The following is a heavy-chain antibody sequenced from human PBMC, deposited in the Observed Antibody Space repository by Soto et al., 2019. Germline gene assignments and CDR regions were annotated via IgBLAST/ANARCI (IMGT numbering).Heavy chain of an antibody. V-gene: IGHV4-61*01. CDR1: GGSVSSGSYY. CDR2: TLDSGST. J-gene: IGHJ4*02. Sequence: QVHLQESGPGLERPSETLSLSCVVSGGSVSSGSYYWTWIRQPPGKGLEWIGYTLDSGSTDYNPSLKSRVTISIDTSKNQFSLNLSSVTAADTAVYYCARQRIEPVQYYFDSWGQGTLVTVSS. D-gene: IGHD2-2*01. CDR3: ARQRIEPVQYYFDS.